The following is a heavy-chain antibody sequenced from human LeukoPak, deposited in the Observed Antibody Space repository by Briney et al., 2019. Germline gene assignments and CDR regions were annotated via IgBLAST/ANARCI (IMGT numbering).Heavy chain of an antibody. V-gene: IGHV1-46*01. D-gene: IGHD3-16*02. CDR2: INPSGGST. Sequence: EASVKVSCKASGYTFTDYYMHWVRQAPGQGLEWMGIINPSGGSTSYAQKFQGRVTMTRDMSTSTVYMELSSLRSEDTAVYYCARAPLRLGELSPKNAFDIWGQGTMVTVSS. CDR1: GYTFTDYY. CDR3: ARAPLRLGELSPKNAFDI. J-gene: IGHJ3*02.